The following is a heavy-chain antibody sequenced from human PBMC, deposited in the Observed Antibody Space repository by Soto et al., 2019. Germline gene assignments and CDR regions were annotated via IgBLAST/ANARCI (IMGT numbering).Heavy chain of an antibody. CDR3: AREGGSLNWFDP. V-gene: IGHV3-48*02. J-gene: IGHJ5*02. D-gene: IGHD1-26*01. Sequence: EVQLVESGGGLVQPGGSLRLSCAASGFTFSSYSMNWVRQAPGKGLEWVSYISSSSSTIYYADSVTGRFTISRDNAKNSLYLQMNSLRDDDTAVYCCAREGGSLNWFDPWGQGTLVTVSS. CDR2: ISSSSSTI. CDR1: GFTFSSYS.